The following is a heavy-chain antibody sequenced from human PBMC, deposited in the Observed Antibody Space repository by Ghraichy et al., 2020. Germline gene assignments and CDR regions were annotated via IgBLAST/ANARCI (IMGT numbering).Heavy chain of an antibody. CDR1: GYTLTELS. V-gene: IGHV1-24*01. Sequence: ASVKVSCKVSGYTLTELSMHWVRQAPGKGLEWMGSFDPEDGETIYAQKFQGRVTMTEDTSTDTAYMELSSLRSEDTAVYYCATVPGGITHYYYGMDVWGQGTTVTVAS. J-gene: IGHJ6*02. CDR3: ATVPGGITHYYYGMDV. CDR2: FDPEDGET. D-gene: IGHD3-10*01.